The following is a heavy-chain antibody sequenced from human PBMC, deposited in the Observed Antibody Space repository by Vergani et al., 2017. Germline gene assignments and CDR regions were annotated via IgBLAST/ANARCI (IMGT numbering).Heavy chain of an antibody. V-gene: IGHV3-30*18. J-gene: IGHJ1*01. CDR3: ANHQWLGTE. CDR2: ISYDGSNK. CDR1: GFTFSSYG. D-gene: IGHD6-19*01. Sequence: QVQLVESGGGVVQPGRSLRLSCAASGFTFSSYGMHWVRQAPGKWLEWVAVISYDGSNKYYADSVKGRFTISRDNSKNTLYLQMNSLRAEDTAVYYCANHQWLGTEWGQGTLVTVSS.